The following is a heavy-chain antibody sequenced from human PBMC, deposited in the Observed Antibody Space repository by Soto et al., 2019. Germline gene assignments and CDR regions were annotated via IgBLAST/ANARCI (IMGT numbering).Heavy chain of an antibody. J-gene: IGHJ4*02. CDR3: ARDRRDGYNFDY. Sequence: PGGSLRLSCAASGFTFRSSWMSWIRQAPGKGLEWVANIKQDGSEKYYVDSVKGRFTISRDNAKNSLYLQINSLRAEDTAVYYCARDRRDGYNFDYWGQGP. V-gene: IGHV3-7*01. CDR2: IKQDGSEK. CDR1: GFTFRSSW. D-gene: IGHD5-12*01.